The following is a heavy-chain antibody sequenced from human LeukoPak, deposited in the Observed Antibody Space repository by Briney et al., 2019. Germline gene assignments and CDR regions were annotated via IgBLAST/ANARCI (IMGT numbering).Heavy chain of an antibody. Sequence: SETQSLTCTVSGGSMNNYYWNWIRQPPGKGLKWIGYSYYSGSTNYNPSLKSRVNISVDTSKNQFSLNLSSVAAADTAVYYCARLGSVAMPFDYWGQGTLVTVSS. J-gene: IGHJ4*02. CDR1: GGSMNNYY. CDR3: ARLGSVAMPFDY. CDR2: SYYSGST. D-gene: IGHD2-2*01. V-gene: IGHV4-59*08.